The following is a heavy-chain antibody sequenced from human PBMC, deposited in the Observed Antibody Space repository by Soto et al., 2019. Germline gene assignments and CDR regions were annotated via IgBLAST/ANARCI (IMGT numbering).Heavy chain of an antibody. CDR3: ASESAAAGTHNWFDP. CDR2: INHSGST. D-gene: IGHD6-13*01. J-gene: IGHJ5*02. CDR1: GGSFSGYY. V-gene: IGHV4-34*01. Sequence: QVQLQQWGAGLLKPSETLSLTCAVYGGSFSGYYWSWIRQPPGKGLEWIGEINHSGSTNYNPSLTSRVTTSVDTSKNQFALKLRSVTAADAAVYYCASESAAAGTHNWFDPWGQGTLVTVSS.